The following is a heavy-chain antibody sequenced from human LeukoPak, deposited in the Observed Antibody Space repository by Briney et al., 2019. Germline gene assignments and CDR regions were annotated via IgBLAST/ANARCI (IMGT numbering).Heavy chain of an antibody. CDR2: IYYSGST. J-gene: IGHJ4*02. CDR1: GGSISSYY. V-gene: IGHV4-59*08. Sequence: SETLSLTCTASGGSISSYYWSWIRQPPGKGLEWIGYIYYSGSTNYNPSLKSRVTISVDTSRNQFSLKLSSVTAADTAVYYCARAGRLGVVTGLAYWGQGTLVTVSS. D-gene: IGHD4-23*01. CDR3: ARAGRLGVVTGLAY.